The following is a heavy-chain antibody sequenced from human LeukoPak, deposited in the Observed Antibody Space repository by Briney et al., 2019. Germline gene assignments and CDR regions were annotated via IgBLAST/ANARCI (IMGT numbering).Heavy chain of an antibody. J-gene: IGHJ4*02. CDR1: GFTFSDYY. CDR2: ISSSGSTI. CDR3: ARANGYSSSWYPTYYFDY. V-gene: IGHV3-11*01. Sequence: GRSLRLSCAASGFTFSDYYMSWIRQAPGKGLEWVSYISSSGSTIYYADSVKGRFTISRDNAKNSLYLQMNSLRAEDTAVYYCARANGYSSSWYPTYYFDYWGQGTLVTVSS. D-gene: IGHD6-13*01.